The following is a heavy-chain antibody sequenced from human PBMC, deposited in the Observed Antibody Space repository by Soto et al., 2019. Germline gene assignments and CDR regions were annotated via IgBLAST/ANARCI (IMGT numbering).Heavy chain of an antibody. D-gene: IGHD3-22*01. V-gene: IGHV4-59*08. J-gene: IGHJ4*02. Sequence: SETLSLTCTVSGGSISSYYWSWIRQPPGKGLEWIGYIYYTGTTYYNPSLKSRVTISVDTSKNQFSLKLSSVTAADTAVYYCARLGITMIVVVTPSAYWGQGTLVTVSS. CDR3: ARLGITMIVVVTPSAY. CDR1: GGSISSYY. CDR2: IYYTGTT.